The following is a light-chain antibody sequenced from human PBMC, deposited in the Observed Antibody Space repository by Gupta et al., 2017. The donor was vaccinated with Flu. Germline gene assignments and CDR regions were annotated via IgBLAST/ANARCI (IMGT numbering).Light chain of an antibody. CDR3: CSYVGSFTYV. CDR1: SSDVGGYNS. V-gene: IGLV2-11*01. J-gene: IGLJ1*01. Sequence: QSALTQPRSVSGSPGQSVAIACTGTSSDVGGYNSVSWYQQYPGEAPKLMIYDVNKRPSGVPERFSGSKSGNTASLTISGHQAEDEADYYCCSYVGSFTYVFGTGTQVTVL. CDR2: DVN.